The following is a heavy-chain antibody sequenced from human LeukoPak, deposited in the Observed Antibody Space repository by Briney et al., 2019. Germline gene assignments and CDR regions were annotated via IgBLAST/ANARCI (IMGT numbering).Heavy chain of an antibody. J-gene: IGHJ5*02. D-gene: IGHD2-2*01. CDR1: GFTFSSYA. V-gene: IGHV4-38-2*01. CDR2: IYHSGST. Sequence: GSLRLSCAASGFTFSSYAMSWIRQPPGKGPEWIGTIYHSGSTYYSPSLKSRVTISVDTSKSQLSLNLSSVTAADTAVYYCARRYSTGWSSTSWGQGTLVIVSS. CDR3: ARRYSTGWSSTS.